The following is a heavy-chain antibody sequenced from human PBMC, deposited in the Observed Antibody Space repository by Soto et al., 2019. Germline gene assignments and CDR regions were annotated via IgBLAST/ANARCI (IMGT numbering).Heavy chain of an antibody. CDR1: GGTFSSYA. Sequence: ASVKVSCKASGGTFSSYAISWVRQAPGQGLEWMGGIIPIFGTANYAQKFQGRVTITADESTSTAYMELSSLRSEDTAVYYCARDFQVNGRPVDAFDIWGQGTMVTVSS. CDR3: ARDFQVNGRPVDAFDI. J-gene: IGHJ3*02. D-gene: IGHD3-22*01. CDR2: IIPIFGTA. V-gene: IGHV1-69*13.